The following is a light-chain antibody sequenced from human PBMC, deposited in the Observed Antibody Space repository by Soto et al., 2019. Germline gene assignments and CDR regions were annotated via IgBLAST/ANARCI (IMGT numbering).Light chain of an antibody. Sequence: QSVLTQPASVSGSPGQSITISCTGTASDVGAYDYVSWYQQHPGTAPKLMIYEVTNRPSGVSDRFSGSKSGNTASLTISGLQAEDEADYYCSSYTTIKILPFGGGTKLTVL. J-gene: IGLJ2*01. CDR2: EVT. V-gene: IGLV2-14*01. CDR1: ASDVGAYDY. CDR3: SSYTTIKILP.